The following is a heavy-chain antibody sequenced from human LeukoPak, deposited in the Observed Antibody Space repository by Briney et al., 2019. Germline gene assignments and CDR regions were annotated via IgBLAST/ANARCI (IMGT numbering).Heavy chain of an antibody. CDR2: ISSSSSYI. J-gene: IGHJ4*02. V-gene: IGHV3-21*01. CDR1: GFTFSSYS. Sequence: GGSLRLSCAASGFTFSSYSMNWVRQAPGKGVEWVSSISSSSSYIYYADSVKGRFTISRDNAKNSLYLQMNSLRAEDTAVYYCARVGAGSGYSYGYTLDYWGQGTLVTVSS. D-gene: IGHD5-18*01. CDR3: ARVGAGSGYSYGYTLDY.